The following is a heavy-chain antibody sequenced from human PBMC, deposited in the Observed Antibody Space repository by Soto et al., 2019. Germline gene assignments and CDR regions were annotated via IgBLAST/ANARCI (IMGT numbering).Heavy chain of an antibody. CDR2: IYYSGST. CDR1: GGSISSSIYY. CDR3: ARKGIAAANYYYYGMDV. D-gene: IGHD6-13*01. Sequence: PSETLALTCTVSGGSISSSIYYWGWIRQPPGKGLEWIGSIYYSGSTYYNPSLKSRVTISVDTSKNQPSLKLSSVTAADTAVYYCARKGIAAANYYYYGMDVWGQGTTVTVSS. V-gene: IGHV4-39*01. J-gene: IGHJ6*02.